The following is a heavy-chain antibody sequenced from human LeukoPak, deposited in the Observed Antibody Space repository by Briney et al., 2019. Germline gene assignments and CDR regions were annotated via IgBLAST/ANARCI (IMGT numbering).Heavy chain of an antibody. J-gene: IGHJ4*02. CDR2: IYYSGST. CDR3: ARDRYCSSTSCRTFDY. D-gene: IGHD2-2*01. V-gene: IGHV4-30-4*01. Sequence: SETLSLTCTVSGGSISSGDYYWRWIRQPPGKGLEWIGYIYYSGSTYYNPSLKSRVTISVDTSKNQFSLKLSSVTAADTAVYYCARDRYCSSTSCRTFDYWGQGTLVTVSS. CDR1: GGSISSGDYY.